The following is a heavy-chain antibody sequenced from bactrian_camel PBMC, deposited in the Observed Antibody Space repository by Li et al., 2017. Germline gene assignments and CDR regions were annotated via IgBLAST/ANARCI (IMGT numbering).Heavy chain of an antibody. J-gene: IGHJ4*01. D-gene: IGHD7*01. V-gene: IGHV3S53*01. CDR3: AADVGMMSGDCRPNY. Sequence: HVQLVESGGGTAQPGRSLRLSCAASGNTYSLNCLGWFRQTPGKEREQVAVFIYTFGRSTRYADSVKGRFTISQDATNTVHLQMNNLKAEDTAIYYCAADVGMMSGDCRPNYYGQGTQVTVS. CDR2: YTFGRST. CDR1: GNTYSLNC.